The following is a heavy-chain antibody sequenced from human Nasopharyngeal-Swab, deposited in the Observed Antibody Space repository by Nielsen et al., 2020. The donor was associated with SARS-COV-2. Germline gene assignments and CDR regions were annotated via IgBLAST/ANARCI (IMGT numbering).Heavy chain of an antibody. J-gene: IGHJ6*03. Sequence: SETLSLTCAVYGGSFTNNYWNWVRQSPGKGLEWIGEISHDGTTNYKSSLKSRVVMSVDSSKSQFSLRLTAVTAADTAIYYCVRGYRTWSFPSSYYYYHMDVWSQGTTVTVSS. V-gene: IGHV4-34*01. D-gene: IGHD3-10*01. CDR2: ISHDGTT. CDR3: VRGYRTWSFPSSYYYYHMDV. CDR1: GGSFTNNY.